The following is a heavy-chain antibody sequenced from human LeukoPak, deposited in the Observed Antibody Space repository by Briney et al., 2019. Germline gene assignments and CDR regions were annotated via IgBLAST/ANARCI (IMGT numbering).Heavy chain of an antibody. Sequence: SETVSLTCVVYGGSFSGYYWSWMRQPPGKGREWIGEIDQSGTTNYNPSLKSRVSISVDTSKKQFSLTLTSMTAEDAAVYYGARVPHYYFGYGYFDSQGQGTLVTVSS. CDR3: ARVPHYYFGYGYFDS. J-gene: IGHJ4*03. CDR2: IDQSGTT. V-gene: IGHV4-34*01. D-gene: IGHD3-10*01. CDR1: GGSFSGYY.